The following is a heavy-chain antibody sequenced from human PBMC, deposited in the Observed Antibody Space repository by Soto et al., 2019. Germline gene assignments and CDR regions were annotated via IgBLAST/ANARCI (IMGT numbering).Heavy chain of an antibody. J-gene: IGHJ4*02. CDR1: GFTFSSYS. D-gene: IGHD3-22*01. V-gene: IGHV3-23*01. CDR2: ISGSGDST. Sequence: GGSLRLSCAASGFTFSSYSMNWVRQAPGRGLEWVSTISGSGDSTYYADSVKGRFTISRDNSKNTLYLQMNSLRAEDTAVYYCVREKVTMIVGFYYFDYWGQGTRVTVSS. CDR3: VREKVTMIVGFYYFDY.